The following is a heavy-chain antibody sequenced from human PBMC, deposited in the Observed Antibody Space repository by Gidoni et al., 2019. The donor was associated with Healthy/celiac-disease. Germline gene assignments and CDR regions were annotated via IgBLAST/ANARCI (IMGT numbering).Heavy chain of an antibody. Sequence: QVQLVQSGAEVKKPGASVKVSCKDPGYTFSSYGISWARQAPGQGREWMGWISADNGNTNYAQKLQGRVTMTTDTSTSTAYMELRSRRSDDTAVYCCARSLYCSGGSCLGWFDPWGQGTLVTVSS. CDR3: ARSLYCSGGSCLGWFDP. CDR1: GYTFSSYG. D-gene: IGHD2-15*01. CDR2: ISADNGNT. J-gene: IGHJ5*02. V-gene: IGHV1-18*01.